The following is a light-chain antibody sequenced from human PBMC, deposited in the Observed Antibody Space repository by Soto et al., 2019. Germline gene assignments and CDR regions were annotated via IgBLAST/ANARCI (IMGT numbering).Light chain of an antibody. CDR3: QQYGESPQT. V-gene: IGKV3-20*01. CDR1: QSVGSS. Sequence: EIVLTQSPGTLSLSPGERATLSCRASQSVGSSLSWYQQKPGQAPRLLFYGASNRATAIPDRFSGSGFGTDFTLTITRLEPDDFAVYYCQQYGESPQTFGPGTKVEI. J-gene: IGKJ1*01. CDR2: GAS.